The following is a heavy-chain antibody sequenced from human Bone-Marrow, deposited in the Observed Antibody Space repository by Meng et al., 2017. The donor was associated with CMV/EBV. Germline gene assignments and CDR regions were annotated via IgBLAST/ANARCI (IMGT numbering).Heavy chain of an antibody. CDR1: GFTFSNYA. D-gene: IGHD6-13*01. V-gene: IGHV3-23*01. CDR2: ISGSGGST. CDR3: AKGGVYSSSWGDY. Sequence: GGSLRLSCAASGFTFSNYAMSWVRQAPGKGLEWVAAISGSGGSTYFADSVKGRFTISRDNSKNTLYLQMNSLRAEDTAVYYCAKGGVYSSSWGDYWGQGTPVTVSS. J-gene: IGHJ4*02.